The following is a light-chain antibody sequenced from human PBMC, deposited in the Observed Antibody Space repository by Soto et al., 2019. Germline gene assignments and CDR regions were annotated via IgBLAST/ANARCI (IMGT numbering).Light chain of an antibody. CDR2: EGS. J-gene: IGLJ3*02. Sequence: QSALTQTASVSASPGQSITISCSGTSSDVGSYNLVFWYQHYPGKAPKLIIYEGSRRPSRVSDRFSGSKSGNTASLTTAGFPAGDEADYYCCSYAASRTLVFGGGTKVTVL. CDR3: CSYAASRTLV. CDR1: SSDVGSYNL. V-gene: IGLV2-23*01.